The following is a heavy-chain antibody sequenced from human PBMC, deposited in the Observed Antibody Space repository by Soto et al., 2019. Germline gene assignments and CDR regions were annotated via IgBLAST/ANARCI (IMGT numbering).Heavy chain of an antibody. J-gene: IGHJ6*02. CDR1: GYTLTELS. CDR2: FDPEDGET. CDR3: ATNERVDLYYYYYGMDV. Sequence: ASVKVSCKVSGYTLTELSMHWVRQAPGKGLEWMGGFDPEDGETIYAQKFQGRVTMTEDTSTDTAYMELSSLRSEDTAVYYCATNERVDLYYYYYGMDVWGQGTKVTVSS. V-gene: IGHV1-24*01.